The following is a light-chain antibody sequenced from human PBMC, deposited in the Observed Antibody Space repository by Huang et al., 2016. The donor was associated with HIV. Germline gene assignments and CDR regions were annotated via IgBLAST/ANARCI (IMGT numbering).Light chain of an antibody. CDR2: NAT. CDR1: QSLNKF. Sequence: IVLTQSPATLSWSPGERATLSCRASQSLNKFFAWYQQKPGQAPRLLIYNATDRATCVPARFSGGGSGTDFTLTITDLKAEDFAIYYCQQRSSSLTFGGGTKVEIK. J-gene: IGKJ4*01. V-gene: IGKV3-11*01. CDR3: QQRSSSLT.